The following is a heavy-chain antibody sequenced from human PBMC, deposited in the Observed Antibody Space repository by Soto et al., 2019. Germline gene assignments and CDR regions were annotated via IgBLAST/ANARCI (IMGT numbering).Heavy chain of an antibody. CDR1: GFTFSSYA. CDR2: ISGSGGST. J-gene: IGHJ5*02. Sequence: GGSLRLSCAASGFTFSSYAMSWVRQAPGKGLEWVSAISGSGGSTYYADSVKGRFTISRDNSKNTLYLQMNSLRAEDTAVYYCAKLRGYSFVGNWFDPWGQGTLVTVSS. D-gene: IGHD5-18*01. CDR3: AKLRGYSFVGNWFDP. V-gene: IGHV3-23*01.